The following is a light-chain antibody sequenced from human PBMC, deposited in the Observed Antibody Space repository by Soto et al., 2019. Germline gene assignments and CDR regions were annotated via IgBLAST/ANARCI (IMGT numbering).Light chain of an antibody. CDR2: GAS. CDR1: QSISDD. Sequence: EIVMTQSPATLSVSPGERATLSCRASQSISDDVAWYQKKPGQAPRLLISGASTRATGIPARFSGSGSGTEFTLTISSLQSEDFAVYYCQQYHDWPPSTFGQGTKLEIK. J-gene: IGKJ2*02. V-gene: IGKV3-15*01. CDR3: QQYHDWPPST.